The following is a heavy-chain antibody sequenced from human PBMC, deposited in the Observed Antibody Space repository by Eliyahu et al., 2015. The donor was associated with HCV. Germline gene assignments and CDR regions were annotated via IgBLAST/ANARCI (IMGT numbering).Heavy chain of an antibody. D-gene: IGHD7-27*01. J-gene: IGHJ4*02. Sequence: QVQLQQSGPGLMKASQTLSLTCAISGDSVSXNSASWNWIRQSPSRGLEWLGRTYYRSQWYHDYAVSVKSRINFNSDTSKNQLSLQLNSVTPEDTAVYYCAGDRTGRFHFFDSWGQGILVTVSS. CDR1: GDSVSXNSAS. CDR2: TYYRSQWYH. V-gene: IGHV6-1*01. CDR3: AGDRTGRFHFFDS.